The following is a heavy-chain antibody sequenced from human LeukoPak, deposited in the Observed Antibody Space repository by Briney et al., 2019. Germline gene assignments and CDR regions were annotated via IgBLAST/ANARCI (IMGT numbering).Heavy chain of an antibody. Sequence: PSETLSLTCTVSGGPISSHYWSWIRQPPGKGLEWIGYIYYSGSTNYNPSLKSRVTISVDTSKNQFSLKLSSVTAADTAVYYCARAGDSSGYYYRGAFDIWGQGTMVTVSS. CDR1: GGPISSHY. CDR3: ARAGDSSGYYYRGAFDI. V-gene: IGHV4-59*11. D-gene: IGHD3-22*01. CDR2: IYYSGST. J-gene: IGHJ3*02.